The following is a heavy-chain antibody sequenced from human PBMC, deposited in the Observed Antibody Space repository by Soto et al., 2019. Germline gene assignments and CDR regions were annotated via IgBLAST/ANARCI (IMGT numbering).Heavy chain of an antibody. CDR2: VYVRGSI. J-gene: IGHJ5*01. D-gene: IGHD6-19*01. CDR1: GGTIGSDD. Sequence: SETLSLTCTVSGGTIGSDDGSWIRQAAGKGLEWIGRVYVRGSINYNPALKSRVTMSIEPSKNQISLKLSSVTAADTGVYYCARGHSRGWPTNWFDSWGPGTLVTVSS. CDR3: ARGHSRGWPTNWFDS. V-gene: IGHV4-4*07.